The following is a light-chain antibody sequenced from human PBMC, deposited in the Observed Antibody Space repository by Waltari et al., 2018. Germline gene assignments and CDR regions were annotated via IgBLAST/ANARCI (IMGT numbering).Light chain of an antibody. CDR3: QQYGSSPKIFT. CDR1: QSVSSSY. J-gene: IGKJ3*01. CDR2: GAS. V-gene: IGKV3-20*01. Sequence: EIVLTQSPGTLSLSPGERATLSCRASQSVSSSYLAWYQQKPGQAPRLLIYGASSRATGIPDRCSGSGSGTDFTLTSSRLEPEDFAVYYCQQYGSSPKIFTFGPGTKVDIK.